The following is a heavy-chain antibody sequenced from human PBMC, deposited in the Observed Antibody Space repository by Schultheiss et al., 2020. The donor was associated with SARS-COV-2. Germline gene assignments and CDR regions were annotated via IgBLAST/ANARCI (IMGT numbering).Heavy chain of an antibody. V-gene: IGHV4-59*08. Sequence: SETLSLTCAVYGGSFSGYYWSWIRQPPGKGLEWIGYIYYSGSTNYNPSLKSRVTISVDTSKNQFSLKLSSVTAADTAVYYCARMVVTAIPFDYWGQGTLVTVSS. CDR1: GGSFSGYY. J-gene: IGHJ4*02. D-gene: IGHD2-21*02. CDR2: IYYSGST. CDR3: ARMVVTAIPFDY.